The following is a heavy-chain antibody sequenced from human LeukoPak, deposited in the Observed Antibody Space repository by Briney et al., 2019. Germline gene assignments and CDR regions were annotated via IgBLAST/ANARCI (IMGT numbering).Heavy chain of an antibody. V-gene: IGHV3-23*01. J-gene: IGHJ4*02. CDR1: GFTFSSYG. CDR3: AKSKPYYYGSGSYYKNPFDY. D-gene: IGHD3-10*01. Sequence: GGSLRLSCAASGFTFSSYGMSWVRQAPGKGLEWVSAISGSGGSTYYADSVKGRFTISRDNSKNTLYLQMNSLRAEDTAVYYCAKSKPYYYGSGSYYKNPFDYWGQGTLVTVSS. CDR2: ISGSGGST.